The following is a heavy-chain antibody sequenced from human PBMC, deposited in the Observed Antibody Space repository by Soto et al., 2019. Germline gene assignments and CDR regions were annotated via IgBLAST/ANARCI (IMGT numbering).Heavy chain of an antibody. V-gene: IGHV3-30*18. CDR2: ISYDGSNK. Sequence: GGSLRLSCAASGFTFSSYGMHWVRQAPGKGLEWVAVISYDGSNKYYADSVKGRFTISRDNSKNTLYLQMNSLGAEDTAVYYCAKDLVLQTVTTIGLDYWGQGTLVTVSS. J-gene: IGHJ4*02. D-gene: IGHD4-17*01. CDR1: GFTFSSYG. CDR3: AKDLVLQTVTTIGLDY.